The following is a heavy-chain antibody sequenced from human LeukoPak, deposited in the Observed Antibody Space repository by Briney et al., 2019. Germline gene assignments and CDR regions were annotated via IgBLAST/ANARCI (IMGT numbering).Heavy chain of an antibody. Sequence: ASVTVSCKVSVYTLTEVSIHWVRQTPGEGLEWMGGFDPEDGETIYAQKFQGRVYMTEDTSTDTANMELSSLRSEDTAVYYCATGGTYSYGDTTYHTFDYWGQGTLLTVSS. V-gene: IGHV1-24*01. CDR1: VYTLTEVS. J-gene: IGHJ4*02. CDR2: FDPEDGET. D-gene: IGHD3-10*01. CDR3: ATGGTYSYGDTTYHTFDY.